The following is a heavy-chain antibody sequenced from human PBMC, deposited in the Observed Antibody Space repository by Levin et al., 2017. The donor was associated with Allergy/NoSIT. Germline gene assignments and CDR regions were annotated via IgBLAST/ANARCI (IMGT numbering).Heavy chain of an antibody. CDR1: GGSISSGDYY. V-gene: IGHV4-30-4*01. CDR2: IYYSGST. D-gene: IGHD5-12*01. Sequence: SETLSLTCTVSGGSISSGDYYWSWIRQPPGKGLEWIGYIYYSGSTYYNPSLKSRVTISVDTSKNQFSLKLSSVTAADTAVYYCARDSYSGYDLYYYYGMDVWGQGTTVTVSS. J-gene: IGHJ6*02. CDR3: ARDSYSGYDLYYYYGMDV.